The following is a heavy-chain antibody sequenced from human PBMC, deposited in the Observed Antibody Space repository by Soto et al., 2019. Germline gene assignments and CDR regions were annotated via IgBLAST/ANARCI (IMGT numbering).Heavy chain of an antibody. Sequence: QVQLQESVPGLVKPSGTLSLTCAVSGGSISSSNWWSWVRQPPGKGLEWIGVIYLSGSTNYNPSLKCRVTLPVDKSKNQFSLKLSSVTAADTAVYYCARDRGGITGTTYYYNGMDVWGQETTVTVSS. J-gene: IGHJ6*02. CDR1: GGSISSSNW. V-gene: IGHV4-4*02. D-gene: IGHD1-20*01. CDR3: ARDRGGITGTTYYYNGMDV. CDR2: IYLSGST.